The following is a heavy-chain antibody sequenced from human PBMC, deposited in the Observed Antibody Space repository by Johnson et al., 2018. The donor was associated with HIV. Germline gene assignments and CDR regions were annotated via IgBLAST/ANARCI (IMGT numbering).Heavy chain of an antibody. CDR1: GFTFDHYG. CDR2: IWYDGTNR. Sequence: QVQLVESGGGVVRPGGSLRLSCAASGFTFDHYGMSWVRQVPGKGPEWVAVIWYDGTNRYYGDSVKGRFTISRDNSKNTVYLQMNGLGAEDTAVDHCAKWGELNEEDAVDIWGQGTMVTVSS. V-gene: IGHV3-33*06. J-gene: IGHJ3*02. CDR3: AKWGELNEEDAVDI. D-gene: IGHD1-26*01.